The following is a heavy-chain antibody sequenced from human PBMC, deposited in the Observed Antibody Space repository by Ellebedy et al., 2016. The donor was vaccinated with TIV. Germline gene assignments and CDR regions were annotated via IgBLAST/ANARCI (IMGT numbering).Heavy chain of an antibody. CDR3: ARGTVALQRLEYFDS. V-gene: IGHV4-34*01. J-gene: IGHJ4*02. Sequence: SETLSLTXAVYGESFSGYYWSWIRQPPGKGLEWIGEINHSGSTNCNPSLKSRVTISVDTSKNQFSLKLSSVTAADTAVYYCARGTVALQRLEYFDSWGQGTLVIVSS. CDR2: INHSGST. D-gene: IGHD6-19*01. CDR1: GESFSGYY.